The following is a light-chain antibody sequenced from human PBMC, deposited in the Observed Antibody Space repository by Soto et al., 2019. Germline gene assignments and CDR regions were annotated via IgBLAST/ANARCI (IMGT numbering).Light chain of an antibody. J-gene: IGKJ4*01. CDR1: QSLNIY. CDR3: QQRVNWPTLT. V-gene: IGKV3-11*01. Sequence: EIVLTQSPATLSSSPGERATLSCRASQSLNIYLAWYQQKPGQAPRLLIYDASNRATGIPARFSGSGSGTDFTLTISSVEPEDSAVYYCQQRVNWPTLTFGGGTKVDIK. CDR2: DAS.